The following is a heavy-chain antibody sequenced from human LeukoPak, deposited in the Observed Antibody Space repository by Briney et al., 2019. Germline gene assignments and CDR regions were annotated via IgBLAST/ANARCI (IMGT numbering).Heavy chain of an antibody. CDR1: GYAFTGHH. CDR2: INPNSGGT. CDR3: ARDRVQLWFDNYYYIDL. D-gene: IGHD5-18*01. Sequence: ASVKVSCMTSGYAFTGHHMHWVRQAPGQGLEWMGWINPNSGGTTYAQKFQVRVTMTEDTSISTAYMELSRLTSDDTAVYYCARDRVQLWFDNYYYIDLWGNGAMVTVSS. J-gene: IGHJ6*03. V-gene: IGHV1-2*02.